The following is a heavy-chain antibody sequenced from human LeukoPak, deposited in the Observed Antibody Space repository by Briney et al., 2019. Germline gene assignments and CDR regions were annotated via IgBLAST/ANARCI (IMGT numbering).Heavy chain of an antibody. J-gene: IGHJ6*02. CDR3: ATTTVTTALYYYYGMDV. CDR1: RGTFSIYA. D-gene: IGHD4-17*01. CDR2: IIPIFGTA. V-gene: IGHV1-69*01. Sequence: SVKVSCKASRGTFSIYAISWVRQAPGQGRGWMGWIIPIFGTANYAQKLQGRVTITADASTSTAYMELSRLRAEDTAVYYCATTTVTTALYYYYGMDVWGQGTTVTVSS.